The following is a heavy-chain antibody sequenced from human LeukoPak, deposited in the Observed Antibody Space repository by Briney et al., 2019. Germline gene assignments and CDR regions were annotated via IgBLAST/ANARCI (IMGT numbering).Heavy chain of an antibody. V-gene: IGHV4-59*01. D-gene: IGHD6-13*01. CDR1: GGSISSYY. CDR2: IYYSGST. CDR3: ARDVAAAYYFDY. J-gene: IGHJ4*02. Sequence: SETLSLTCTVSGGSISSYYWSWSRQPPGKGLEWIGYIYYSGSTNYNPSLKSRVTISVDTSKNQFSLKLSSVTAADTAVYYCARDVAAAYYFDYWGQGTLVTVSS.